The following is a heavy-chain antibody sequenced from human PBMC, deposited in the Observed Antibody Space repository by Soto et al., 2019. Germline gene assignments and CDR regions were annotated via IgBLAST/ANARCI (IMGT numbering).Heavy chain of an antibody. V-gene: IGHV4-59*01. Sequence: SETLSLTYTVSGGSIRGYYWSWIRQPPGKGLECIEYMYKTGSTVYNPSFKSRVTISVDTSKNQFSLKLNSVTVADTAVYYCARDLWGYCGTDCYPLDVWGQGTTVT. CDR3: ARDLWGYCGTDCYPLDV. J-gene: IGHJ6*02. D-gene: IGHD2-21*02. CDR1: GGSIRGYY. CDR2: MYKTGST.